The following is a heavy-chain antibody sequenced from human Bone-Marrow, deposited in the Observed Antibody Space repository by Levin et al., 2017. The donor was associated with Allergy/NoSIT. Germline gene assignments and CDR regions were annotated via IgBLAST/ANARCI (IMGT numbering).Heavy chain of an antibody. CDR3: ATEKLRLGALSSSYYFDH. V-gene: IGHV1-24*01. Sequence: GASVKVSCRVSGSSVSELSIHWVRQAPGKGLEWMGGFDPEEGEIVFAQNFQGRVTMSEDTSTDTAYMQLSSLRSEDTALYYCATEKLRLGALSSSYYFDHWGQGTLVSVSS. CDR2: FDPEEGEI. J-gene: IGHJ4*02. CDR1: GSSVSELS. D-gene: IGHD3-16*01.